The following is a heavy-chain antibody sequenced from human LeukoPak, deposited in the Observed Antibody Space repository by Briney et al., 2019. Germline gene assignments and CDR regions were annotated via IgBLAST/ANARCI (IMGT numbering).Heavy chain of an antibody. Sequence: SETLSLTCTVSGDSVSGYYWNWIRQPPGKGLEWIGYISYSGSTNYNPSLKSRVTISVDTSKNQFSLQLSSVTAADTAVYYCARGERYSYDQEGYFDYWGQGTLVSVSS. CDR3: ARGERYSYDQEGYFDY. CDR1: GDSVSGYY. J-gene: IGHJ4*02. D-gene: IGHD5-18*01. V-gene: IGHV4-59*02. CDR2: ISYSGST.